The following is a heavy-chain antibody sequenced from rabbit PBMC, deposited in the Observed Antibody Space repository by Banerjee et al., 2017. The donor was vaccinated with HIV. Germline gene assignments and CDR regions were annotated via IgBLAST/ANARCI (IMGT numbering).Heavy chain of an antibody. CDR2: IYAGSTGTT. V-gene: IGHV1S45*01. CDR1: GFSFGSVSW. J-gene: IGHJ4*01. Sequence: QEQLEESGGDLVKPGASLTLTCTASGFSFGSVSWIYWVRQAPGKGLEWIGTIYAGSTGTTDYATWAKGRFTISKSSSTTATLQMTSLTAADTATYFCARNFDLWGQGTLVTVS. CDR3: ARNFDL.